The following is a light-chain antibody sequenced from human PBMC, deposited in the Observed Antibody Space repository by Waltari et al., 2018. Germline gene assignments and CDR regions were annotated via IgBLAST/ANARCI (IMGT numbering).Light chain of an antibody. J-gene: IGKJ1*01. V-gene: IGKV4-1*01. CDR3: QQHYATPRT. CDR2: WAS. CDR1: QSLLYNFNNKSF. Sequence: DIVMTQSPDSLAVPLGERATINCKSSQSLLYNFNNKSFLAWYQQKPGQPPKMLIYWASSRESGVPARFSSGGSGTDFTLTISSLQAEDVALYYCQQHYATPRTFGQGTKVEI.